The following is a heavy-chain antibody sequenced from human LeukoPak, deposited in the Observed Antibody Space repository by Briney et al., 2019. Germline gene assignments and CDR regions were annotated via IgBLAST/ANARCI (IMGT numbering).Heavy chain of an antibody. CDR1: GFTFEDCA. Sequence: GGPLRLSCAASGFTFEDCAMHWVRHAPGKGLEGVSGFSWNSGRIVYADSVKGRFTISRDNAKSSLYLQMNSLRAEDTALYYCAKGMTMIGHFSLDYWGQGTLVTVSS. V-gene: IGHV3-9*01. D-gene: IGHD3-22*01. J-gene: IGHJ4*02. CDR3: AKGMTMIGHFSLDY. CDR2: FSWNSGRI.